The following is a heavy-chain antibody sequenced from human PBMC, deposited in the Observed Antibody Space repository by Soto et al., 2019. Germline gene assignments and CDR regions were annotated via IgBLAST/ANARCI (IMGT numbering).Heavy chain of an antibody. Sequence: QVQLQESGPGLVKPSETLSLTCTVSGGSISSYYWSWIRQPPGKGLEWIGYIYYTGSTNYNPSLKSRVTISVDTSKHQFSLPLSSVTAADTAVYYCANFNWYLDLWGRGTLVTVSS. CDR2: IYYTGST. V-gene: IGHV4-59*01. CDR3: ANFNWYLDL. J-gene: IGHJ2*01. CDR1: GGSISSYY.